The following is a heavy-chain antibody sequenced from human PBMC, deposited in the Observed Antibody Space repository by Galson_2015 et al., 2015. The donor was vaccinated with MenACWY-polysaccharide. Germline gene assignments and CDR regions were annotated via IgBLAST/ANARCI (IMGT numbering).Heavy chain of an antibody. CDR2: IWFDGTNK. J-gene: IGHJ6*03. V-gene: IGHV3-33*01. D-gene: IGHD2-21*01. CDR1: GFTFGDYG. Sequence: SLRLSCAASGFTFGDYGMHWVRQTPGKGLEWVAVIWFDGTNKYYDDSVKGRFTISRDNSKNTMDLQMDSLRAEDTAVYYCARVGKGLPGTFYYMDIWGKGTTVTVSS. CDR3: ARVGKGLPGTFYYMDI.